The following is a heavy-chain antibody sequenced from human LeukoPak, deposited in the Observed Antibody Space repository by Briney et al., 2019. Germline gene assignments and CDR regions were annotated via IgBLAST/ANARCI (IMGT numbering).Heavy chain of an antibody. D-gene: IGHD3-3*01. Sequence: SETLSLTCTVSGYSISSGYYWGWIRQPPGKGLEWIGSIYHSGSTYYNPSLKSRVTISVDTSKNQFSLKLSSATAADTAVYYCARAFRGIFGVFEAFDIWGQGTMVTVSS. CDR2: IYHSGST. J-gene: IGHJ3*02. V-gene: IGHV4-38-2*02. CDR3: ARAFRGIFGVFEAFDI. CDR1: GYSISSGYY.